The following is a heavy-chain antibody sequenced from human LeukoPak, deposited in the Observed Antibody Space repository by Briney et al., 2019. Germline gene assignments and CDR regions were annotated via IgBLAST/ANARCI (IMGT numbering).Heavy chain of an antibody. CDR3: GRRGYSGYGLVDD. CDR2: IHPSDSET. J-gene: IGHJ4*02. D-gene: IGHD5-12*01. Sequence: GESLKISCKGSGYSFTSYWIGWVRQMPGKGLEWMGIIHPSDSETLYSPSFQGQVTISADNSITTAYLQWSSLKVSDTAMYYCGRRGYSGYGLVDDWGQGTLVTVSS. CDR1: GYSFTSYW. V-gene: IGHV5-51*01.